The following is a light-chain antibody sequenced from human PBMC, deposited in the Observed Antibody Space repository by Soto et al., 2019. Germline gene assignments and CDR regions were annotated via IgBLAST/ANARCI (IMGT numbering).Light chain of an antibody. V-gene: IGKV3D-20*02. CDR1: QSVSNNY. CDR2: GAS. Sequence: EIVLTQSPGTLSLSPGERATLSCRASQSVSNNYLAWYQQKPGQAPRLLIYGASSRATGIPDRFSGSGSGTDFTLTISRLEPEDFAVYYCQQRGNWPWTFGQGTKVDVK. J-gene: IGKJ1*01. CDR3: QQRGNWPWT.